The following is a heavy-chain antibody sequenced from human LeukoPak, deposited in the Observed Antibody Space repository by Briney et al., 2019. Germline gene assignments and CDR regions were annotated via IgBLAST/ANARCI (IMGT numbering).Heavy chain of an antibody. CDR3: ARAGPIYGSGSYYYYYYMDV. CDR1: GGSFSGYY. CDR2: INHSGST. V-gene: IGHV4-34*01. Sequence: SETLSLTCAVYGGSFSGYYWSWIRQPPGKGLEWIGEINHSGSTNYNPSLKSRVTISVDTSKNQFSLKLSSVTAADTAVYYCARAGPIYGSGSYYYYYYMDVWGKGTTVTVSS. J-gene: IGHJ6*03. D-gene: IGHD3-10*01.